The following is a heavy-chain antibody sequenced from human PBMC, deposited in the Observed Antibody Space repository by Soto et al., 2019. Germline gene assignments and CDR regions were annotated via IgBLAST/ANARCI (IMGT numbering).Heavy chain of an antibody. CDR1: GYTFSSYG. D-gene: IGHD3-10*01. Sequence: QVQLVQSGAEVKKAGASVKVSCKASGYTFSSYGISWVRQAPGQGLEWMGWISDYNGNTHYAQKFQGRLIMTTDTPTRTAYMEWRSLRSDDTAVYFCARAGYYSGSGTYSPPRYYGMDVWGQGTTVTVSS. V-gene: IGHV1-18*01. CDR3: ARAGYYSGSGTYSPPRYYGMDV. J-gene: IGHJ6*02. CDR2: ISDYNGNT.